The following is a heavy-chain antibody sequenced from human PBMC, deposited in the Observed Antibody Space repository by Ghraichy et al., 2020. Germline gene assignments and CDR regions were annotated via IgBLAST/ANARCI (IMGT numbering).Heavy chain of an antibody. CDR2: IYSAGYA. J-gene: IGHJ4*02. CDR1: GFTVSTNS. CDR3: AGDPPGGSGFYYFNY. D-gene: IGHD6-19*01. V-gene: IGHV3-53*01. Sequence: GGSLRLSCAASGFTVSTNSMSWVRQAPGKGLEWVSVIYSAGYAYYADSVKGRFTISRDNSKNTLYLHMNSLRAEDTAFYYCAGDPPGGSGFYYFNYWGQGTLVTVSS.